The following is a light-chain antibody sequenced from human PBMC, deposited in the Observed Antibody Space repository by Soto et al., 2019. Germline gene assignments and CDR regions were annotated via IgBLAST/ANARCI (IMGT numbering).Light chain of an antibody. V-gene: IGKV3-11*01. Sequence: EIVLTQSPATLSLSPGERATLSCRASQSVRSYLAWYQQKPGQAPRLLIYDASNRATGIPARFSGSGSGTDFTLPISSLVPEDVAVYYCHLRSNSLHLTFGGGTKVEIK. CDR2: DAS. CDR1: QSVRSY. CDR3: HLRSNSLHLT. J-gene: IGKJ4*01.